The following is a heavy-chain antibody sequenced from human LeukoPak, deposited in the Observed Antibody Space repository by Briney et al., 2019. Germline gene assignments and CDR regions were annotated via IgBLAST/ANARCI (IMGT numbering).Heavy chain of an antibody. J-gene: IGHJ4*02. Sequence: PSETLSLTCTVSGGSISGYTWSWIRQPAGKGLEWIGRIYASGSTNYNPSLQGRVTMSVDTSRGQFILMVHSVTAADTAVYYCARGVVGATAFAYWGQGTVVTASS. CDR3: ARGVVGATAFAY. CDR2: IYASGST. CDR1: GGSISGYT. D-gene: IGHD1-26*01. V-gene: IGHV4-4*07.